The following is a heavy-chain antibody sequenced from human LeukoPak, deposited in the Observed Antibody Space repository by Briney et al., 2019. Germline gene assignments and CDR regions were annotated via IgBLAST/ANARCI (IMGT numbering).Heavy chain of an antibody. CDR3: ATSSSGYYLP. D-gene: IGHD3-22*01. J-gene: IGHJ5*02. CDR1: GFTFSSYA. CDR2: ISHNGAST. V-gene: IGHV3-64*02. Sequence: GGSLRLSCAASGFTFSSYAMFWVRQAPGKGLEFVSGISHNGASTYYADSVKGRFTISRDNSKNTLYLQMNSLRAEDTAVYYCATSSSGYYLPWGQGTLVTVSS.